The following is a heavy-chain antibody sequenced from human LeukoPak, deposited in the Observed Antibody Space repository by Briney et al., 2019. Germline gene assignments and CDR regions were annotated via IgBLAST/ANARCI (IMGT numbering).Heavy chain of an antibody. D-gene: IGHD3-16*01. J-gene: IGHJ5*02. CDR1: GDSVRTNNYY. CDR2: IHYSGNT. V-gene: IGHV4-61*01. Sequence: PSETLSLTCTVSGDSVRTNNYYWSWIRQPPGEGLEWIGYIHYSGNTNYNTSLKSRVTISVDTSKNQFSLKLNSVTAADTAVYYCARHYGPWGQGTLVTVSS. CDR3: ARHYGP.